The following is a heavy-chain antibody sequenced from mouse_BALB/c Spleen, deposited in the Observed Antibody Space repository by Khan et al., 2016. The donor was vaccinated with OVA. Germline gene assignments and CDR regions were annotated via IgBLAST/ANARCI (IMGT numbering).Heavy chain of an antibody. J-gene: IGHJ4*01. CDR3: AREDYYCNSYYAMDY. V-gene: IGHV1S41*01. CDR2: IGPGSGST. CDR1: GYTFTSYW. D-gene: IGHD2-1*01. Sequence: DLVKPGASVKLSCKASGYTFTSYWINWIKQRPGQGLEWIGRIGPGSGSTHYNEMFKGKATLTVDTSSTTAYIKLSSLSSEDSAVYFCAREDYYCNSYYAMDYWGQGTSVTVSS.